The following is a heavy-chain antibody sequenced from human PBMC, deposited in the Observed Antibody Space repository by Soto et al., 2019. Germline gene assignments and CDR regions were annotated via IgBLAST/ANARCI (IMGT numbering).Heavy chain of an antibody. V-gene: IGHV4-39*01. CDR2: IYYSGTT. J-gene: IGHJ5*02. CDR1: GGSVTNTTYF. CDR3: ARHRYAGYSYGLYWFDP. D-gene: IGHD5-18*01. Sequence: PSETLSLTCVVSGGSVTNTTYFWGWIRQPPGKGPEWIGSIYYSGTTYSNPSLKSRLTMSIDTSKNQFSLKLSSVTAADTAVYYWARHRYAGYSYGLYWFDPWGQGALVTVSS.